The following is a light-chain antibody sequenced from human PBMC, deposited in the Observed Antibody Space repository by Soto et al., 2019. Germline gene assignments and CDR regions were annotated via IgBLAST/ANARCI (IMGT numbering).Light chain of an antibody. J-gene: IGLJ2*01. Sequence: QSALTQPASVSGSPGQSITISCTGTASDVGGYNDVSWYQQHPGKAPKLIIVKVTHRPSGVSNRFSGSKSGNTASLTISGLQGEDEADYYCNSYTSISTLVFGGGTKLTVL. CDR2: KVT. V-gene: IGLV2-14*01. CDR1: ASDVGGYND. CDR3: NSYTSISTLV.